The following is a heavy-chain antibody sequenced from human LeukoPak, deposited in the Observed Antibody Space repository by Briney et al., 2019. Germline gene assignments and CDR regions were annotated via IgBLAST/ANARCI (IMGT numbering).Heavy chain of an antibody. CDR2: ISGSGASA. J-gene: IGHJ5*02. CDR3: AKRSAALVGWFDP. CDR1: GFTFSSFA. Sequence: GGSLRLSCAASGFTFSSFAMSWVRQAPGKGLEWVSGISGSGASADYADSVKGRFTISRDNFRSTLYLQMNSLRAEDTAVYYCAKRSAALVGWFDPWGQGALVTVSS. D-gene: IGHD6-13*01. V-gene: IGHV3-23*01.